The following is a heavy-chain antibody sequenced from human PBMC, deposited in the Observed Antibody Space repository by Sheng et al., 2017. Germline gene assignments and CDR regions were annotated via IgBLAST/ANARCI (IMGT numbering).Heavy chain of an antibody. CDR1: GGSVSSGSYY. V-gene: IGHV4-61*01. J-gene: IGHJ6*02. CDR3: ARDLRACSGGSCYSGRYYYYGMDV. D-gene: IGHD2-15*01. CDR2: IYYSGST. Sequence: QVQLQESGPGLVKPSETLSLTCTVSGGSVSSGSYYWSWIRQPPGKGLEWIGYIYYSGSTNYNPSLKSRVTISVDTSKNQFSLKLSSVTAADTAVYYCARDLRACSGGSCYSGRYYYYGMDVWGQGTTVTV.